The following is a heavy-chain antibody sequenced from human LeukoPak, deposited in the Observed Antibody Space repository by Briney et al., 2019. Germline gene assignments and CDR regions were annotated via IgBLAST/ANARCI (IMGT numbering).Heavy chain of an antibody. Sequence: GGSLRLSCAASGFTFSSYSMNWVRQAPGKGLEWVSSISSSSSYIYYADSVKGRFTISRDNAKNSLYLQMNGLRAEDTAVYYCASKIGYCSGGSCEVYWGQGTLVTVSS. V-gene: IGHV3-21*01. CDR3: ASKIGYCSGGSCEVY. CDR2: ISSSSSYI. D-gene: IGHD2-15*01. J-gene: IGHJ4*02. CDR1: GFTFSSYS.